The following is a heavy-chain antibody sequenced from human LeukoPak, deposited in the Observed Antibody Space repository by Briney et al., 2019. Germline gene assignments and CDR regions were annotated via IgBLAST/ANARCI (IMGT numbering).Heavy chain of an antibody. J-gene: IGHJ5*02. CDR1: GGSLSGHW. CDR2: IYYSGNT. D-gene: IGHD6-13*01. Sequence: SETLSLTCTVSGGSLSGHWWSWIWQPPGKGLEWIGYIYYSGNTNYNPSLNTRVTISVDTSKNQFSLNLRSVTAADTAVYYCAGLHFAAAEEFDPWGQGTLVTVSS. V-gene: IGHV4-59*08. CDR3: AGLHFAAAEEFDP.